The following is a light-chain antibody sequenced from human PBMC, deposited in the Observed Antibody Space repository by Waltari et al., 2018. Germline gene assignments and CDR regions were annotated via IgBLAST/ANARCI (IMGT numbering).Light chain of an antibody. Sequence: QSALTQPPSVCGSPGQSVTISCTGTSSDVGAYNYVSWYQQHPGKAPKLMIYDVSKRPSGVPDRFSGSKSGNTASLTISGLQGEDEADYYCCSYAGSYTYVFGTGTKVTVL. CDR1: SSDVGAYNY. V-gene: IGLV2-11*01. CDR3: CSYAGSYTYV. J-gene: IGLJ1*01. CDR2: DVS.